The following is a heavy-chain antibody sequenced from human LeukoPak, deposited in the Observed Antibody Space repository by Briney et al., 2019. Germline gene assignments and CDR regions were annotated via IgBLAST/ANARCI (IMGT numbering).Heavy chain of an antibody. CDR2: ITGNNGNT. V-gene: IGHV1-18*01. CDR1: GYTFSGYG. J-gene: IGHJ4*02. Sequence: ASVKVSCKTSGYTFSGYGISWVRRAPGQGLEWMGWITGNNGNTNYAPSLQGRVIMTKDTSTNTAYMELTSLRSDDTAVYYCARDQRNSGSYRFEYWGQGTLVTVSS. D-gene: IGHD1-26*01. CDR3: ARDQRNSGSYRFEY.